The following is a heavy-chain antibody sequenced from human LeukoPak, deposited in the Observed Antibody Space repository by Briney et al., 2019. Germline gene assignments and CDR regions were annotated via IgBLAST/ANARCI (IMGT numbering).Heavy chain of an antibody. CDR3: ANAGRDSSSTISCGMDV. J-gene: IGHJ6*02. CDR2: ISHDGNNK. V-gene: IGHV3-30*18. CDR1: GITFSTYG. D-gene: IGHD6-13*01. Sequence: GGPLRLSCAASGITFSTYGMYWVRQAPGKGLEWVAVISHDGNNKYYADSVKGRFTISRDNSKNTLYLQMNGLRAEDTAVYYCANAGRDSSSTISCGMDVWGQGTTVTVSS.